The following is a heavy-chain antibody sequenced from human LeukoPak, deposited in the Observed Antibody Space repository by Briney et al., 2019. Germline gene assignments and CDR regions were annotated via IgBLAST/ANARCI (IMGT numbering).Heavy chain of an antibody. J-gene: IGHJ4*02. CDR1: GGSISSNNW. Sequence: SGTLSLTCAVSGGSISSNNWWGWVRQPPGKGLELIGEIYHSGSPNYNPSLKSRVTISVDKSRNHFSLNLSSVTAADTAVYYCARVNINNWHSCDYWGQGTLVTVSS. V-gene: IGHV4-4*02. CDR3: ARVNINNWHSCDY. D-gene: IGHD1-1*01. CDR2: IYHSGSP.